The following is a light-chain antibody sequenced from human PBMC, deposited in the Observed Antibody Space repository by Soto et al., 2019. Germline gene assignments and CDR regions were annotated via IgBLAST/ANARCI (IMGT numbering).Light chain of an antibody. Sequence: EIVLTQSPATLSLSPGERATLSCRASQSVSSYLAWYQQKPGQAPRLLIYDASNRATGIPARFSGSGSGTDFTLTIGSLEPEGFAVYYCQQRSNWPIFTFGPGTKVYIK. CDR1: QSVSSY. CDR3: QQRSNWPIFT. CDR2: DAS. V-gene: IGKV3-11*01. J-gene: IGKJ3*01.